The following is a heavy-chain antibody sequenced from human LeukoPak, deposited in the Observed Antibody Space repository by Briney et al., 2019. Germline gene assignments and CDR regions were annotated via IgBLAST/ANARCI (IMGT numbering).Heavy chain of an antibody. CDR2: IYYTGST. Sequence: SETLSLTCTVSGDSISTSSYYWGWIRQPPGKGLEWIGSIYYTGSTYYNPSLKSRVTISVDTSKNQFSLKLSSVTAADTAVYYCARGGIYCSGGSCYPGLNDYWGQGTLVTVSS. CDR1: GDSISTSSYY. D-gene: IGHD2-15*01. V-gene: IGHV4-39*07. CDR3: ARGGIYCSGGSCYPGLNDY. J-gene: IGHJ4*02.